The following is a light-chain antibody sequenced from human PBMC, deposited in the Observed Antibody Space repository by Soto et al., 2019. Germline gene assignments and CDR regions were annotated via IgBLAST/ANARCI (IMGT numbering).Light chain of an antibody. CDR3: SSYTGTSTLNV. V-gene: IGLV2-14*03. Sequence: QSALTQPASLTGSPGQPITLSAPGAGRDIGGYNYVSWYQHHPGKAPKLMIYDVSDRPSGVSNRFSGSKSGNTASLTISGLQAEDEADYYCSSYTGTSTLNVFGTGTKVTVL. J-gene: IGLJ1*01. CDR2: DVS. CDR1: GRDIGGYNY.